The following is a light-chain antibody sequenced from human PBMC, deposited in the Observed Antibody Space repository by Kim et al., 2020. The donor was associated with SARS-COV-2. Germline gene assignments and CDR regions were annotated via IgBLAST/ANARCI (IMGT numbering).Light chain of an antibody. V-gene: IGKV3-15*01. Sequence: EIVLTQSPATLSLSPGERATLSCRASQSVSSYLAWYQQKPGQAPRLLIYGASTRATGIPATFSGSGSGTEFTLTISSLQSEDFAVYYCQQYNDWPLTLGGGTKVDIK. CDR2: GAS. CDR1: QSVSSY. CDR3: QQYNDWPLT. J-gene: IGKJ4*01.